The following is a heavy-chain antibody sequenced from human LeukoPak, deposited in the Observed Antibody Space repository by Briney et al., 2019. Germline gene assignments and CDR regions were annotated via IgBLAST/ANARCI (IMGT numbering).Heavy chain of an antibody. CDR1: GFTFISSA. D-gene: IGHD4-11*01. CDR3: GKDSRPSVTTFRSRWTDY. CDR2: IVVGSGNT. Sequence: AASVKVSCKASGFTFISSAVQWVRQARGQRLEWIGWIVVGSGNTNYAQKFQERVTITRDMSTSTAYMELSSLRVEDSAIYYCGKDSRPSVTTFRSRWTDYWGQGILVTVSS. V-gene: IGHV1-58*01. J-gene: IGHJ4*02.